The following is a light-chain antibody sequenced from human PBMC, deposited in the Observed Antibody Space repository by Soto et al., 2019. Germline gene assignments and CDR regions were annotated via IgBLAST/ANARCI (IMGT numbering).Light chain of an antibody. V-gene: IGKV1-5*03. CDR1: QSIGSL. Sequence: DIQMTQSPSTLSASVGDRVTITCRASQSIGSLLAWFQQKPGKAPKVLIYKASSLESGVPSRFSGSGSGTEFTLTISSLQPEDFATYYCQQYDSYPMYTFGQGTKLEIK. J-gene: IGKJ2*01. CDR3: QQYDSYPMYT. CDR2: KAS.